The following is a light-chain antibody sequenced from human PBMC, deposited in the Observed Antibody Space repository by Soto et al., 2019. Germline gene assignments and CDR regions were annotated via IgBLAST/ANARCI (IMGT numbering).Light chain of an antibody. CDR3: QQYGSPGT. V-gene: IGKV3-20*01. CDR1: QSVSKNY. CDR2: GAS. J-gene: IGKJ1*01. Sequence: VLTQSPGTRSLSPGERATLSCRASQSVSKNYLAWYQQKPGQAPRLLIYGASNRATGIPDRFSGSGSGTVFTLTISRMEPEDAAVYDCQQYGSPGTFGQGTKVDIK.